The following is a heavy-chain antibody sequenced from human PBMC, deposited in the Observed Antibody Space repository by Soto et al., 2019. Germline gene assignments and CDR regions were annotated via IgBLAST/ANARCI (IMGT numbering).Heavy chain of an antibody. V-gene: IGHV4-59*01. J-gene: IGHJ4*02. CDR3: ARGTYSSSWKNYFDY. D-gene: IGHD6-13*01. Sequence: SETLSLTCTVSGGSISSYYWSWIRQPPGKGLEWIGYIYYSGSTNYNPSLKSRVTISVDTSKNQFSLKLSSVTAADTAVYYCARGTYSSSWKNYFDYWGQGTLVTVSS. CDR1: GGSISSYY. CDR2: IYYSGST.